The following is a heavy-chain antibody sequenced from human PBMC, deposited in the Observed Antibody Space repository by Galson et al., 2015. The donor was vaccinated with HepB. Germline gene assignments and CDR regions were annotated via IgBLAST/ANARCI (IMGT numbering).Heavy chain of an antibody. V-gene: IGHV3-23*01. CDR2: ISGSGGST. CDR3: ARDRSPSGWVY. J-gene: IGHJ4*02. Sequence: SLRLSCAASGFTFSSYAMSWVRQAPGKGLEWVSGISGSGGSTHYADSVKGRFTISRDNSKNTLYVQMNSLRAEDTAVYYCARDRSPSGWVYWGQGTLVTVSS. CDR1: GFTFSSYA. D-gene: IGHD6-19*01.